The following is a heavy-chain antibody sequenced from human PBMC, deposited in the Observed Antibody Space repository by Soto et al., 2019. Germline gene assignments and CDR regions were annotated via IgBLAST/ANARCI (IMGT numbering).Heavy chain of an antibody. CDR2: ITPIFGTT. J-gene: IGHJ6*02. D-gene: IGHD4-4*01. Sequence: QVQLVQSGAEVKKPGSSVKVSCKASGGTFSNYAISWVRQAPGQGLEWMGGITPIFGTTTYAQRLQGRVTITADESSTTAHMELSSLRSEDTAVYYCARVITVTPVGYYGMDVSGQGTTVTVSS. CDR3: ARVITVTPVGYYGMDV. V-gene: IGHV1-69*01. CDR1: GGTFSNYA.